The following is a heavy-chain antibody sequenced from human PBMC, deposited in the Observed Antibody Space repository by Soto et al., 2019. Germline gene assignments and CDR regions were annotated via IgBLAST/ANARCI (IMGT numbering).Heavy chain of an antibody. Sequence: PSETLFLTCTVSGGFISSCGYYWSWIRQHPGKGLEWIGYIYYSGSTYYNPSLKSRVTISVDTSKNQFSLKLSSVTAADTAVYYCARAEEVVAATLHWFDPWGQGTLVSVSS. CDR1: GGFISSCGYY. D-gene: IGHD2-15*01. CDR2: IYYSGST. J-gene: IGHJ5*02. V-gene: IGHV4-31*03. CDR3: ARAEEVVAATLHWFDP.